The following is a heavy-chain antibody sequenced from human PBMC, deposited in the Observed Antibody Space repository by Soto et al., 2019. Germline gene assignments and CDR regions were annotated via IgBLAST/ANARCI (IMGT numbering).Heavy chain of an antibody. J-gene: IGHJ6*04. CDR2: INPNSGGT. D-gene: IGHD3-3*01. Sequence: GASVKVSCKASGYTFTGYYMHWVRQAPGQGLEWMGWINPNSGGTNYAQKFQGWVTMTRDTSISTAYMELSRLRSDDTAVYYCARDRANITIFGVVTSRHYYGMDVWGKGTTVTVSS. CDR1: GYTFTGYY. V-gene: IGHV1-2*04. CDR3: ARDRANITIFGVVTSRHYYGMDV.